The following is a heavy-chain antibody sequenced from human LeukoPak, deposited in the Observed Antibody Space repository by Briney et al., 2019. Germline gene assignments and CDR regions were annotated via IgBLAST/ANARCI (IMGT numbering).Heavy chain of an antibody. D-gene: IGHD6-19*01. CDR1: GGSFSGYY. Sequence: SETPSLTCAVYGGSFSGYYWSWIRQPPGKGLEWIGEINHSGSTNYNPSLKSRVTISVDTSKNQFSLKLSSVTAADTAVYYGARYSSGYSSGWYFHDAFDIWGQGTMVTVSS. CDR3: ARYSSGYSSGWYFHDAFDI. V-gene: IGHV4-34*01. CDR2: INHSGST. J-gene: IGHJ3*02.